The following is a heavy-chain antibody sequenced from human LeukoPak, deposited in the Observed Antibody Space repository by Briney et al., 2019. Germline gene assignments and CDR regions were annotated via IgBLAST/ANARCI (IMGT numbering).Heavy chain of an antibody. D-gene: IGHD6-19*01. J-gene: IGHJ4*02. CDR3: AKGGGYSNGLFDS. CDR2: ISYDGSNK. Sequence: GGSLRLSCTASGFTFRTHTMNWVRQAPGKGLEWVAVISYDGSNKYYVDSVKGRFTISRGNSKSTLYLQMNSLRAEDTAVYYCAKGGGYSNGLFDSWGQGTLVTVSS. V-gene: IGHV3-30*18. CDR1: GFTFRTHT.